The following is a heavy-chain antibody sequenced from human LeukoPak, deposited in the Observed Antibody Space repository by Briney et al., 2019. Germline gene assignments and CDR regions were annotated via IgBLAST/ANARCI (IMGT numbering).Heavy chain of an antibody. CDR2: ISRSTNYT. CDR3: ARVSFADGGYFDY. D-gene: IGHD2-15*01. V-gene: IGHV3-21*01. CDR1: GFTFSSYY. Sequence: GGSLRLSCAASGFTFSSYYMNWVRQAPGKGLEWVSPISRSTNYTYYADSLKGRFTISRDNTKNSLYLQMNSLRAEDTAVYYCARVSFADGGYFDYWGQGSLVTVSS. J-gene: IGHJ4*02.